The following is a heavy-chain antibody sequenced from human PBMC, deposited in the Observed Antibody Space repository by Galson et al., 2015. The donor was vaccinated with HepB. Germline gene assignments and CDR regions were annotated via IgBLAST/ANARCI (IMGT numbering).Heavy chain of an antibody. J-gene: IGHJ2*01. V-gene: IGHV3-20*04. Sequence: SLRLSCAASGFTFDDYGMSWVRQAPGKGLEWVSGINWNGGSTGYADSVKGRFTISRDNAKNSLYLQMNSLRAEDTALYYCARVESSSWLYWYFDLWGRGTLVTVSS. CDR2: INWNGGST. CDR3: ARVESSSWLYWYFDL. D-gene: IGHD6-13*01. CDR1: GFTFDDYG.